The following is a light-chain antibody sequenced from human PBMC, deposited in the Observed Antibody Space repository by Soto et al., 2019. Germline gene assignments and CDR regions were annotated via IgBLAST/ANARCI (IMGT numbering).Light chain of an antibody. V-gene: IGKV1-5*01. J-gene: IGKJ1*01. CDR1: QSVRGS. Sequence: DIPMTQSPSTLSASVGDRVTITCRASQSVRGSLAWYQQQPGKAPKLLIYDVSNLESGVPSRFSAFGSGTEFTLSISSLQPDDFGTYYCQQFYMGWTFGQGTRVDLK. CDR2: DVS. CDR3: QQFYMGWT.